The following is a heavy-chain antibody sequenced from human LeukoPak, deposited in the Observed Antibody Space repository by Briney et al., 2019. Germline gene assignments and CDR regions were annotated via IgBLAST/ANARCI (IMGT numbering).Heavy chain of an antibody. D-gene: IGHD3-9*01. J-gene: IGHJ3*02. CDR3: ASPIPHYDILTGPYSPTAFDI. CDR1: GYSISSGYY. CDR2: IYYSGST. V-gene: IGHV4-38-2*02. Sequence: MTSETLSLTCTVSGYSISSGYYWGWIRQPPGKGLEWIGSIYYSGSTYYNPSLKSRVTISVDTSKNQFSLKLSSVTAADTAVYYCASPIPHYDILTGPYSPTAFDIWGQGTMVTVSS.